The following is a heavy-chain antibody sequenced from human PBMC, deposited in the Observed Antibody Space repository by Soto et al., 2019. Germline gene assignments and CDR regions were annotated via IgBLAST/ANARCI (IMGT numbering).Heavy chain of an antibody. CDR1: GDTVSSNSVA. J-gene: IGHJ6*02. Sequence: SQTLSLTCVGSGDTVSSNSVAWNWVRQSPSRGLEWLGRTYYRSRWYSDYAVSVRSRIDINADTSKNQVSLQLNSVTPEDTAVYYCARSEEDSDYYYYGMDVRGQGTMDTVSS. V-gene: IGHV6-1*01. CDR2: TYYRSRWYS. D-gene: IGHD2-15*01. CDR3: ARSEEDSDYYYYGMDV.